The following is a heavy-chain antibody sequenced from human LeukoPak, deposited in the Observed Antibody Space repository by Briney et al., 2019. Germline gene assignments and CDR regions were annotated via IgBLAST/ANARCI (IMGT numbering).Heavy chain of an antibody. V-gene: IGHV4-34*01. Sequence: PGGSLRLSCAASGFTFSSYWMNWARQPPGKGLEWIGEINHSGSANYNPSLKSRVTISVDTSKNQFSLKLSSVTAADTAVYYCARGFYDFWSGYYGYFDYWGQGTLVTVSS. CDR2: INHSGSA. CDR1: GFTFSSYW. J-gene: IGHJ4*02. CDR3: ARGFYDFWSGYYGYFDY. D-gene: IGHD3-3*01.